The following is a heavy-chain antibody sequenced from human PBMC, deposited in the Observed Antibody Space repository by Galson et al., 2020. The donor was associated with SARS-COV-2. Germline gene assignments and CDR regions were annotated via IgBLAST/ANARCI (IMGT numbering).Heavy chain of an antibody. D-gene: IGHD6-19*01. V-gene: IGHV3-30*18. CDR2: ISYDGSNK. J-gene: IGHJ4*02. CDR3: AKEPIASSGWYFDY. CDR1: GFTFSSYG. Sequence: GESLKISCAASGFTFSSYGMHWVRQAPGKGLEWVAVISYDGSNKYYADSVKGRFTISRDNSKNTLYLQMNSLRAEDTAVYYCAKEPIASSGWYFDYWGQGTLVTVSS.